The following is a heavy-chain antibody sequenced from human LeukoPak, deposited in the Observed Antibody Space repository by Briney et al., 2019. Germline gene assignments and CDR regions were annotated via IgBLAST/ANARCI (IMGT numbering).Heavy chain of an antibody. J-gene: IGHJ6*02. CDR3: ARGARRPCYDMDV. Sequence: SETLSLTCAVYGGSFSGYYWSWIRQPPGKGLEWIGEINHSGSTNYNPSLKSRVTISVDTSKNQFSLKLSSVTAADTAVYYCARGARRPCYDMDVWGQGTTVTVSS. V-gene: IGHV4-34*01. CDR1: GGSFSGYY. CDR2: INHSGST.